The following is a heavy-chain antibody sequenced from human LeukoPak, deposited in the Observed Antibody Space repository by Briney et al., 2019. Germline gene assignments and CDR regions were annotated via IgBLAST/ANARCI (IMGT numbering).Heavy chain of an antibody. CDR3: AKLVGMDYDFWSGTVDY. V-gene: IGHV3-30*02. CDR1: GFTFSSYE. J-gene: IGHJ4*02. Sequence: GGSLRLSCAASGFTFSSYEMNWVRQAPGKGLEWVAFIRYDGNNKYYADSVKGRFTISRDNSKNTLYLQMNGLRAEDTAVYYCAKLVGMDYDFWSGTVDYWGQGTLVIVSS. CDR2: IRYDGNNK. D-gene: IGHD3-3*01.